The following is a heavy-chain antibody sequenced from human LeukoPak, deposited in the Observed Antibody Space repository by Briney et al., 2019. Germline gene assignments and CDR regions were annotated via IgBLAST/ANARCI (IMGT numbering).Heavy chain of an antibody. CDR3: ARVRRAPRPAAAGTRGGYYFDY. CDR1: GYTFTSYY. CDR2: INPSGGST. J-gene: IGHJ4*02. V-gene: IGHV1-46*01. D-gene: IGHD6-13*01. Sequence: ASVKVSCKASGYTFTSYYMHWVRQAPGQGLEWMGIINPSGGSTSYAQKFQGRVTITRNTSISTAYMELSSLRSEDTAVYYCARVRRAPRPAAAGTRGGYYFDYWGQGTLVTVSS.